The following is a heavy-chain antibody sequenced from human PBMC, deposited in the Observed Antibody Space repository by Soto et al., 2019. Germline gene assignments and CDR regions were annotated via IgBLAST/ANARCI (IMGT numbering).Heavy chain of an antibody. J-gene: IGHJ4*02. V-gene: IGHV4-39*01. CDR2: IYYSGST. D-gene: IGHD3-9*01. CDR1: GDSISSSFSY. CDR3: ARHGGTLTGSLIDS. Sequence: ASETLSLTCTVSGDSISSSFSYWAWIRQPPGKGLEWIGTIYYSGSTYYNNPSLKSRVTISVDTSRNQFSLKLTSVTAADTAIYYCARHGGTLTGSLIDSWGQGTLVTVSS.